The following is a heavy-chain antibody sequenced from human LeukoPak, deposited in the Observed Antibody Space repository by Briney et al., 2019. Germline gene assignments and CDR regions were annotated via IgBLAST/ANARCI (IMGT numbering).Heavy chain of an antibody. Sequence: SETLSLTCAVYGGSFSGYYWSWIRQPPGKGLEWIGEINHSGSTNYNPSLKSRVTISVDTSKNQFSLKLSSVTAADTAVYYCARHRLSPFRYFDSKRPGGSLDYWGQGTLVTVSS. CDR2: INHSGST. J-gene: IGHJ4*02. D-gene: IGHD3-9*01. V-gene: IGHV4-34*01. CDR3: ARHRLSPFRYFDSKRPGGSLDY. CDR1: GGSFSGYY.